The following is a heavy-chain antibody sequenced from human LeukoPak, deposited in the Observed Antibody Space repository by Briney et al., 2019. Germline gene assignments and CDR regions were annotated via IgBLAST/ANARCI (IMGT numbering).Heavy chain of an antibody. D-gene: IGHD6-6*01. CDR3: ARGPVEYSSSSGYYYYYMDV. CDR2: IIPIFGTA. CDR1: GGTFSSYA. J-gene: IGHJ6*03. Sequence: ASVKVSCKASGGTFSSYAISWVRQAPGQGLEWMGGIIPIFGTANYAQKFQGRVTITADESTSTAYMELSSLRSEDTAVYYCARGPVEYSSSSGYYYYYMDVWSKGTTVTVSS. V-gene: IGHV1-69*13.